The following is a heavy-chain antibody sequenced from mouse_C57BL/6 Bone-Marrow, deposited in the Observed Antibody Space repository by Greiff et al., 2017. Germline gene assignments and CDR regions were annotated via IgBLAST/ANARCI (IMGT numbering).Heavy chain of an antibody. CDR2: IYPGDGDT. Sequence: VMLVESGAELVKPGASVKISCKVSCYAFSTYWMNWVKQRPGKGLAWIGQIYPGDGDTNYNGKFKGKATLTAAKSSSSLTSEDSAVYFCARDWDYFDYWGQGTTLTVSS. CDR1: CYAFSTYW. CDR3: ARDWDYFDY. V-gene: IGHV1-80*01. J-gene: IGHJ2*01. D-gene: IGHD4-1*01.